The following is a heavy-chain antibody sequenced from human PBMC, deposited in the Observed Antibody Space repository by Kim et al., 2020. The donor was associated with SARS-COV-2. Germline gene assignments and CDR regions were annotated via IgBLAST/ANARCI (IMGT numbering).Heavy chain of an antibody. CDR3: ARALGYCGYGVCVWFDP. V-gene: IGHV1-46*01. Sequence: ASVKVSCKASGYTFTSYYIHWVRQAPGQGLEWMGIINPSGGSTSYAQKFQGRVTMTRDMSTSTIYMELSSLRSEDTAVYYCARALGYCGYGVCVWFDPWGQGTLVTVSS. D-gene: IGHD2-8*01. J-gene: IGHJ5*02. CDR2: INPSGGST. CDR1: GYTFTSYY.